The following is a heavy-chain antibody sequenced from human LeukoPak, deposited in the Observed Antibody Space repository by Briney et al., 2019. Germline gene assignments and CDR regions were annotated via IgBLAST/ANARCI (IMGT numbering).Heavy chain of an antibody. CDR2: ISSTSNHK. CDR3: ATRVTADSYDASDI. Sequence: GGSLRLSCTASGFIFRSFSMTWVRQAPGKGLEWVASISSTSNHKYHADSVKGRFTISRDNDKNSLYLQMNSLRAEDTALYYCATRVTADSYDASDIWGQGTMVTVSS. V-gene: IGHV3-21*06. CDR1: GFIFRSFS. D-gene: IGHD6-13*01. J-gene: IGHJ3*02.